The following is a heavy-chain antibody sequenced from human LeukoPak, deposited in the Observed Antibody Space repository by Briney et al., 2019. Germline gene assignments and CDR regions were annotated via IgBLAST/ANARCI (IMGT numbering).Heavy chain of an antibody. J-gene: IGHJ4*02. Sequence: GGSLRLSCAASGFRFSSYSMNWVRQAPGKGLEWVSYISRSSSVIHYTDSVKGRVTIFRDNAKNSLYLQMNSLRAEDTAVYYCARGVPTGVDYFDYWGQGTLVTVSS. CDR2: ISRSSSVI. CDR1: GFRFSSYS. V-gene: IGHV3-21*05. CDR3: ARGVPTGVDYFDY. D-gene: IGHD2-8*02.